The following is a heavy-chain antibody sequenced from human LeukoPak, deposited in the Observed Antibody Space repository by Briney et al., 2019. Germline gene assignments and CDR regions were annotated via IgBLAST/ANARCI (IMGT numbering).Heavy chain of an antibody. Sequence: SETLSLTCTVSGGSINYYYWSWIRQPPGKGLEWIGYIYYSGTTNYNPSLKSRVTISVDTSKNEFSLNLSSVTAADTALYYCARKGGTFDSWGQVILVTVSS. CDR1: GGSINYYY. CDR2: IYYSGTT. V-gene: IGHV4-59*08. D-gene: IGHD2-15*01. CDR3: ARKGGTFDS. J-gene: IGHJ4*02.